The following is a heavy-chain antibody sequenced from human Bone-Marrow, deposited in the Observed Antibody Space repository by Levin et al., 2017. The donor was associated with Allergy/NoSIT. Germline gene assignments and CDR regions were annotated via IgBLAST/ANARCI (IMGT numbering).Heavy chain of an antibody. CDR3: AREAFIAVAGIANYYYYGMDV. J-gene: IGHJ6*02. CDR1: GGTFSSYA. D-gene: IGHD6-19*01. Sequence: SVKVSCKASGGTFSSYAISWVRQAPGQGLEWMGGIIPIFGTANYAQKFQGRVTITADESTSTAYMELSSLRSEDTAVYYCAREAFIAVAGIANYYYYGMDVWGQGTTVTVSS. CDR2: IIPIFGTA. V-gene: IGHV1-69*13.